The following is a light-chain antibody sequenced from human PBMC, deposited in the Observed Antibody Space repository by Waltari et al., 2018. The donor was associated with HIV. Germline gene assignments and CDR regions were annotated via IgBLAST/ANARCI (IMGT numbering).Light chain of an antibody. V-gene: IGKV1-5*03. CDR1: QSISSW. CDR2: KAS. CDR3: QQYNSYPGS. J-gene: IGKJ2*04. Sequence: DIQMTQSPSTLSASVGDRVTITCRASQSISSWLAWYQQKPGKAPKLLIYKASSLESGVPSRFSGSGSGTEFTLSISSLQPDDFETDYCQQYNSYPGSFGQGTKLEIK.